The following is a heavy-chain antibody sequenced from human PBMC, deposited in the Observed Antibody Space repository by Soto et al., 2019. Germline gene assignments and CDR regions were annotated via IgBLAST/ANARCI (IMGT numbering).Heavy chain of an antibody. CDR3: ARYILRGEKRYYFDY. CDR1: GGSISSSSYY. CDR2: IYYSGST. V-gene: IGHV4-39*01. D-gene: IGHD3-10*01. J-gene: IGHJ4*02. Sequence: QLQLQESGPGLVKPSETLSLTCTVSGGSISSSSYYWGWIRQPPGKGLEWIGSIYYSGSTYYNPSLKSRVTISVDTSKNQFSLKLSSVTAADTAVYYCARYILRGEKRYYFDYWGQGTLVTVSS.